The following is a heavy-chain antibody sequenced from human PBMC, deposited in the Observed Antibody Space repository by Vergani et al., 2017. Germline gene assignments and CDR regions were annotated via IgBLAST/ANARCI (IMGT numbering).Heavy chain of an antibody. D-gene: IGHD6-19*01. Sequence: QVQLLQSGSELKKPGASVRISCEASGYTFTNYPLIWVRQAPGQGLEFMGWINTNSGNPTYAPGFTGRFVFSLDNSVSTAYLQISGLKAEDSAVYYCAGGRQWRLTEYLYGMDVWGEGATVTVSS. V-gene: IGHV7-4-1*02. J-gene: IGHJ6*04. CDR1: GYTFTNYP. CDR2: INTNSGNP. CDR3: AGGRQWRLTEYLYGMDV.